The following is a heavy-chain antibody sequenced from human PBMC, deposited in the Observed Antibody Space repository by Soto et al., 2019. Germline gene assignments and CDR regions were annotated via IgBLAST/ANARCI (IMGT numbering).Heavy chain of an antibody. Sequence: QVQLVQSGAEVKKPGSSVRVSCKASGGTLRNYGISWVRQAPGQGLEWMGGIIPVFGTANYAQKFQGRVTSTADESTSTVYMDATSLRSEDTAVYYWSRGDATKIVVTTYYGMDVWGQGTTVTVSS. J-gene: IGHJ6*02. V-gene: IGHV1-69*12. CDR3: SRGDATKIVVTTYYGMDV. CDR1: GGTLRNYG. D-gene: IGHD4-17*01. CDR2: IIPVFGTA.